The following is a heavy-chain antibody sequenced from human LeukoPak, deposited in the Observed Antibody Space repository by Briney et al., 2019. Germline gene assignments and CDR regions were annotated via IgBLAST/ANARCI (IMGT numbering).Heavy chain of an antibody. CDR2: INPSGGST. J-gene: IGHJ4*02. CDR3: ARGVNYDFWSGHPAFDY. CDR1: GYTFTSYY. Sequence: ASVKVSCKASGYTFTSYYMHWVRQAPGQGLEWMGIINPSGGSTSYAQKFQGRVTMTRDTSTSTVYMELSSLRSEDTAVYYCARGVNYDFWSGHPAFDYWGQGTLVTVSS. V-gene: IGHV1-46*01. D-gene: IGHD3-3*01.